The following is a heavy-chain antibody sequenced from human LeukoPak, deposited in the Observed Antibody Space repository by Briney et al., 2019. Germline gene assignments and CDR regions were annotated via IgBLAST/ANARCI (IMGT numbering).Heavy chain of an antibody. CDR3: TRDFDFSSAI. V-gene: IGHV3-74*01. D-gene: IGHD3-3*01. CDR1: GFTFSSYW. CDR2: ISPDGSTT. J-gene: IGHJ4*02. Sequence: GVLRLSCAASGFTFSSYWMHWVRQAPGKGLVWVSRISPDGSTTGHADSVKGRFTTSRDNAKNTLFLQMNSLRAEDTAVYYCTRDFDFSSAIWGQGTLVTVFS.